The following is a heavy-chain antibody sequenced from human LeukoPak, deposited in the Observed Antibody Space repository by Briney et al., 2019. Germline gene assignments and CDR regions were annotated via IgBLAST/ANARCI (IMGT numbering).Heavy chain of an antibody. D-gene: IGHD6-19*01. V-gene: IGHV3-23*01. Sequence: PGGSLRLPCAASGFTFSSFAMSWVRQAPGKGLEWVSAISVSGGSTYYAESVKGRFTISRDNSKNTLYLQMNSLRVEDTAVYYCAKLRDSSGWRFDYWGQGTLVTVSS. CDR2: ISVSGGST. J-gene: IGHJ4*02. CDR1: GFTFSSFA. CDR3: AKLRDSSGWRFDY.